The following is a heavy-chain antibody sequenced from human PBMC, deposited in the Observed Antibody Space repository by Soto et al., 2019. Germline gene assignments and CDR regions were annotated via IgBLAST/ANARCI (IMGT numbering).Heavy chain of an antibody. Sequence: GASLQVSWKAYGYTFTGYYMGWGRRAQGQGLDWMGWINPNSGVTNYAQKFQGRVNMTTDTSTSTAYMELRSLRSDDTAVYYCARGRIAARLYHNWFDPCGQGTLVTGSS. D-gene: IGHD6-6*01. CDR1: GYTFTGYY. CDR2: INPNSGVT. V-gene: IGHV1-2*02. CDR3: ARGRIAARLYHNWFDP. J-gene: IGHJ5*02.